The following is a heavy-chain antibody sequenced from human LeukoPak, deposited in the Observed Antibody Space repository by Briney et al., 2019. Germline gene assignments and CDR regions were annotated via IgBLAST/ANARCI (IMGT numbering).Heavy chain of an antibody. CDR1: GGSFSGYY. J-gene: IGHJ4*02. V-gene: IGHV4-34*01. CDR2: INHSGST. Sequence: PSETLSLTCAVYGGSFSGYYWSWIRQPPGKGLEWIGEINHSGSTYYNPSLKSRVTISVDTSKNQFSLKLSSVTAADTAVYYCARRYSYGHVDYWGQGTLVTVSS. D-gene: IGHD5-18*01. CDR3: ARRYSYGHVDY.